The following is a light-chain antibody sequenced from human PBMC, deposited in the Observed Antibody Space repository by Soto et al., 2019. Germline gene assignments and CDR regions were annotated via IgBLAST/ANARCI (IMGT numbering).Light chain of an antibody. V-gene: IGKV1-5*03. J-gene: IGKJ3*01. CDR1: QSISSW. Sequence: DIQMTQSPSTLSASVGDRVTITCRASQSISSWLAWYQQKPGKAPKLLIYKASSLESGVPSRFSGSGSGTEFTLTISSLQPDDFPTYYCQQSFTFGPGTKVYI. CDR3: QQSFT. CDR2: KAS.